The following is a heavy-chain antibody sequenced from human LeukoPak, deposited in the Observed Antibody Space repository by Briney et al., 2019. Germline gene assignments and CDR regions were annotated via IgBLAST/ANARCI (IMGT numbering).Heavy chain of an antibody. D-gene: IGHD3-16*01. CDR3: ARALGGSSGGYYGMDV. CDR2: MNPNSGKT. V-gene: IGHV1-8*01. Sequence: ASVKVSCKASGYTFPSYDINWVRQATGQGLEWMGWMNPNSGKTGYAQQFQGRVTMTRNTSINTAYMELSSLRSEDTAVYYCARALGGSSGGYYGMDVWGQGTRVTVSS. CDR1: GYTFPSYD. J-gene: IGHJ6*02.